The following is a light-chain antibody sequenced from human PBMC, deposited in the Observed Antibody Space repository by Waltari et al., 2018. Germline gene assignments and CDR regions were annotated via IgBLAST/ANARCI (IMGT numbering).Light chain of an antibody. CDR1: QSVSNK. Sequence: EIVMTLSPATLSLSPGEGATLSCRASQSVSNKLAWYQQKPGQAPRLLIYGASTRATGIPARFSGSGSGTEFTLTISSLQSEDFAIYVFQQYDDWPYTFGQGTKLDI. J-gene: IGKJ2*01. CDR3: QQYDDWPYT. CDR2: GAS. V-gene: IGKV3D-15*01.